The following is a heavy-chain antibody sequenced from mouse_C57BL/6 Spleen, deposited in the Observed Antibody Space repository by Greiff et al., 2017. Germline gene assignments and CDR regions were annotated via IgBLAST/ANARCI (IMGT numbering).Heavy chain of an antibody. CDR2: INPSSGYT. V-gene: IGHV1-7*01. CDR3: ARASYDYDVYYYAMDY. D-gene: IGHD2-4*01. Sequence: VQGVESGAELAKPGASVKLSCKASGYTFTSYWMHWVKQRPGQGLEWIGYINPSSGYTKYNQKFKDKATLTADKSSSTAYMQLSSLTYEDSAVYYCARASYDYDVYYYAMDYWGQGTSVTVSS. J-gene: IGHJ4*01. CDR1: GYTFTSYW.